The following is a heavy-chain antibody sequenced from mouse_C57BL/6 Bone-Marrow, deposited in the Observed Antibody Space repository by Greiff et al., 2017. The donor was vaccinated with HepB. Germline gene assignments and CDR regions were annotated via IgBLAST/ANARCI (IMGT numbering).Heavy chain of an antibody. V-gene: IGHV1-4*01. D-gene: IGHD2-4*01. CDR2: INPSSGYT. CDR1: GYTFTSYT. CDR3: AREETYYDYLSFAY. Sequence: VQLQQSGAELARPGASVKMSCKASGYTFTSYTMHWVKQRPGQGLEWIGYINPSSGYTKYNQKFKDKATLTADKSSSTAYMQLSSLTSEDSAVYDCAREETYYDYLSFAYWGQGTLVTVSA. J-gene: IGHJ3*01.